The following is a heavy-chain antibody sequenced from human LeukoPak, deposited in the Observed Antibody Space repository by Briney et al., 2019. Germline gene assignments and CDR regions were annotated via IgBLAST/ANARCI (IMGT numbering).Heavy chain of an antibody. D-gene: IGHD3-3*01. CDR3: ARQSAYNPYYAFDS. V-gene: IGHV4-38-2*02. J-gene: IGHJ4*02. CDR1: GYSISSRYF. CDR2: IYQSGST. Sequence: SETLSLTCTVSGYSISSRYFWGWTRQPPGKGLEWIGSIYQSGSTYYNPSLKSRVTISVDTSKDQFPVKLTSVTAADTAVYFCARQSAYNPYYAFDSWGQGTLVTVSS.